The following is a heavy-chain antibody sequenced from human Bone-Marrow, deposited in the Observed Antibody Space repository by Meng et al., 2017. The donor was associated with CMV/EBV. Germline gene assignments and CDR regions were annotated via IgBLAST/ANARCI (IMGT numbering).Heavy chain of an antibody. CDR3: ASLWDAFDI. J-gene: IGHJ3*02. CDR1: GFTFSSYS. CDR2: ISSSSSYI. V-gene: IGHV3-21*01. D-gene: IGHD2-21*01. Sequence: GESLKISCAASGFTFSSYSMNWVRQAPGKGLEWVSSISSSSSYIYYADSVKGRFTTSRDNAKNSLYLQMNSLRAEDTAVYYCASLWDAFDIWGQGTMVTVSS.